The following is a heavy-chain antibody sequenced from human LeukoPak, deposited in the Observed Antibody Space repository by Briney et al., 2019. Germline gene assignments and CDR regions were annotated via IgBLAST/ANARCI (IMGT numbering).Heavy chain of an antibody. CDR2: ISSSSSYI. V-gene: IGHV3-21*01. Sequence: PGGSLRLSCAASGFTFSSYSMNWVRQAPGKGLEWVSSISSSSSYIYYADSVKGRFTISRDNAKNSLYLQMNSLRAEDTAVYYCARETITQMTTVTPRWFDPWGQGTLVTVSS. CDR1: GFTFSSYS. J-gene: IGHJ5*02. D-gene: IGHD4-17*01. CDR3: ARETITQMTTVTPRWFDP.